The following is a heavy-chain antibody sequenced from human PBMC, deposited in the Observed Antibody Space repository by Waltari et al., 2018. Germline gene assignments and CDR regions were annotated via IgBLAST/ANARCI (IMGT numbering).Heavy chain of an antibody. CDR3: ARAGYGGNPFDY. CDR2: INHSGSN. V-gene: IGHV4-34*01. J-gene: IGHJ4*02. Sequence: QVQLQQWGAGLLKPSETLSLTCAVYGGSFSGYYWSWIRQPPGKGLEWIGEINHSGSNNYNPSLKSRVTISVDTSKNQFSLKLSSVTAADTAVYYCARAGYGGNPFDYWGQGTLVTVSS. CDR1: GGSFSGYY. D-gene: IGHD2-15*01.